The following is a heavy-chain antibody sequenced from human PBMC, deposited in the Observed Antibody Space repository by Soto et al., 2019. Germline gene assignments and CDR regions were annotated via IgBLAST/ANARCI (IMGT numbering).Heavy chain of an antibody. D-gene: IGHD3-9*01. V-gene: IGHV3-15*01. J-gene: IGHJ4*01. CDR3: TLDSYFTMSLARFDF. CDR1: GFTFSNAW. Sequence: GGSLRLSCAASGFTFSNAWMSWVRQAPGKGLEWVGRIKSKTDGGTTDYAAPGKGRFTISRDDSKNTLYLQMNSLKTEDTAMYYCTLDSYFTMSLARFDFRAHGTLDTVSS. CDR2: IKSKTDGGTT.